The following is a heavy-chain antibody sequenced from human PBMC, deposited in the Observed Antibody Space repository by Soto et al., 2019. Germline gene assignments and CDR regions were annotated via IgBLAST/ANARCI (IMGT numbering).Heavy chain of an antibody. CDR1: GFTFSSYS. J-gene: IGHJ4*02. CDR3: ARALVGGAVAGIPH. D-gene: IGHD6-19*01. V-gene: IGHV3-21*01. Sequence: EVQLVESGGGLVKPGGSLRLSCAASGFTFSSYSMNWVRQAPGKGLEWVSSISSSSSYIYYADSVKGRFTISRDNAKNSLYLQMNSLRAEDTAVYYCARALVGGAVAGIPHWGQGTLVTVSS. CDR2: ISSSSSYI.